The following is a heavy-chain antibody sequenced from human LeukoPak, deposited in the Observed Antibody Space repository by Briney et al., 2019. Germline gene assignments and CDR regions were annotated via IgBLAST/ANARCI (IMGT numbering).Heavy chain of an antibody. CDR3: VRARRSEPYFDY. V-gene: IGHV4-59*01. Sequence: SETLSLTCTVSGGSISSYYWSWIRQPPGKGVEWLGYIYYSGSTNYTPSLRSRLTVSVDTSKNQFSLKLSAVTAADTAVYYCVRARRSEPYFDYWGQGTLVTVSS. CDR2: IYYSGST. D-gene: IGHD3-10*01. CDR1: GGSISSYY. J-gene: IGHJ4*02.